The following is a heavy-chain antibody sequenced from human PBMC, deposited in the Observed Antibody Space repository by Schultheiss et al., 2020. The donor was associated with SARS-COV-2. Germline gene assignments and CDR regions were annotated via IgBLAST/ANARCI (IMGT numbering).Heavy chain of an antibody. J-gene: IGHJ3*02. CDR3: ESVVPAATRHDAFDI. V-gene: IGHV4-34*01. D-gene: IGHD2-2*01. Sequence: SETLSLTCAVYGGSFSGYYWSWIRQPPGKGLEWIGEINHSGSTNYNPSLKSRVTISVDTSKNQFSLKLSSVTAADTAVYYCESVVPAATRHDAFDIWGQGTMVTVSS. CDR2: INHSGST. CDR1: GGSFSGYY.